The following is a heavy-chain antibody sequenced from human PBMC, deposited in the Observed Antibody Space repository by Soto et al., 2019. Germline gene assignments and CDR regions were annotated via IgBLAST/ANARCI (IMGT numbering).Heavy chain of an antibody. Sequence: EVQLVESGGGLVQPGGSLRLSCAASGFTLSGHWMHWVRQAPGKGPVWVSRINSGGISTSHADSVRGRFTISRDNARNTLYLQMNSLRAEDTAVYYCARGGMYSYDPFDYWGQGTLVTVSS. CDR3: ARGGMYSYDPFDY. CDR1: GFTLSGHW. J-gene: IGHJ4*02. V-gene: IGHV3-74*01. D-gene: IGHD5-18*01. CDR2: INSGGIST.